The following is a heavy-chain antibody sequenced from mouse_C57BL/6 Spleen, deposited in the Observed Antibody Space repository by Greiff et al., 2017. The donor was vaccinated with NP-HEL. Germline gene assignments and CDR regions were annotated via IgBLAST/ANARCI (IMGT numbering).Heavy chain of an antibody. D-gene: IGHD2-5*01. CDR1: GYTFTDYN. CDR2: INPNNGGT. V-gene: IGHV1-22*01. Sequence: EVKLQESGPELVKPGASVKMSCKASGYTFTDYNMHWVKQSHGKSLEWIGYINPNNGGTSYNQKFKGKATLTVNKSSSTAYMELRSLTSEDSAVYYCARYSNYFDYWGQGTTLTVSS. CDR3: ARYSNYFDY. J-gene: IGHJ2*01.